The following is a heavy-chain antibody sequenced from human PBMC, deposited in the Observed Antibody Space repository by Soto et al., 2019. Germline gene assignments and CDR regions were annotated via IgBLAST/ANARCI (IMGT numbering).Heavy chain of an antibody. D-gene: IGHD1-26*01. CDR2: IIPIFGTA. J-gene: IGHJ4*02. Sequence: SVKVSCKASGGTFSSYAISWVRQAPGQGLEWMGGIIPIFGTANYAQKFQGRVTITADESTSTAYMELSSLRSEDTAVYYCARDKTGSYGGFDYWGQGTLVTVSS. CDR1: GGTFSSYA. V-gene: IGHV1-69*13. CDR3: ARDKTGSYGGFDY.